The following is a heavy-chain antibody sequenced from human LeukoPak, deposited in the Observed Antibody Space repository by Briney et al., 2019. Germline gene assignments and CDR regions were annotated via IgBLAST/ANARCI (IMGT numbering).Heavy chain of an antibody. J-gene: IGHJ3*02. CDR3: ARDLYSSRTNDAFVK. Sequence: KPSETLSLTCTVSNGSISSSSYYWGWIRQPPGKGLEWIGSIYYSGTTYYNPSLKSRVTMSVDTSKNQFSLKLSSVTAADTAVYYCARDLYSSRTNDAFVKWGQGTMVTVSS. CDR1: NGSISSSSYY. D-gene: IGHD6-13*01. CDR2: IYYSGTT. V-gene: IGHV4-39*07.